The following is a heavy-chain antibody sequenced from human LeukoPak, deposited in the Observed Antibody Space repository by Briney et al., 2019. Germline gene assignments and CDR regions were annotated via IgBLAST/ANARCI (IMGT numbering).Heavy chain of an antibody. D-gene: IGHD6-19*01. Sequence: SETLSLTCAVYGGSFSGYYWSWIRQPPGKGLEWIGEINHSGSTNYNPSLKSRVTISVDTSKNRFSLKLSSVTAADTAVYYCARAQSAGDWFDPWGQGTLVTVSS. CDR2: INHSGST. J-gene: IGHJ5*02. CDR1: GGSFSGYY. V-gene: IGHV4-34*01. CDR3: ARAQSAGDWFDP.